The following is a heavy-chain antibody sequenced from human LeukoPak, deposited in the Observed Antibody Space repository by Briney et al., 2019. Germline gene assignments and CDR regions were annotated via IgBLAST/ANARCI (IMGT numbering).Heavy chain of an antibody. CDR3: AKTLHYGHYGKFDY. CDR1: RFTSGHIFTSYW. Sequence: GGSLRLSCVASRFTSGHIFTSYWMTWVRQAPGKGLEWVANINQDGSETYYLDSVKGRFTISRDNSKNTLYLQMNSLRAEDTAVYYCAKTLHYGHYGKFDYWGQGTLVTVSS. CDR2: INQDGSET. D-gene: IGHD4-17*01. J-gene: IGHJ4*02. V-gene: IGHV3-7*03.